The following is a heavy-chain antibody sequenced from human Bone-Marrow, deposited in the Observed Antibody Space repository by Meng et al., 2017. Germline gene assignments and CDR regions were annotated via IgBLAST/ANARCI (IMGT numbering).Heavy chain of an antibody. CDR1: GGTFSSYA. CDR2: IIPIFGTA. Sequence: GQRLLCGDEVKKPGTSVKVSCKASGGTFSSYAISWVRQAPGQGLEWMGGIIPIFGTANYAQKFQGRVTITADESTSTAYMELSSLRSEDTAVYYCARESRDIAVAGVYWGQGTLVTVPS. J-gene: IGHJ4*02. D-gene: IGHD6-19*01. CDR3: ARESRDIAVAGVY. V-gene: IGHV1-69*01.